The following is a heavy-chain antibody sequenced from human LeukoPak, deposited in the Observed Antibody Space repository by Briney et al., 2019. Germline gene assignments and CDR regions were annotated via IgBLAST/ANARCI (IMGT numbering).Heavy chain of an antibody. CDR2: IYHSGST. CDR3: ARGSQLLWFGEPNWFDP. V-gene: IGHV4-30-2*01. CDR1: GGSISSGGYS. J-gene: IGHJ5*02. D-gene: IGHD3-10*01. Sequence: SETVSLTCAVSGGSISSGGYSWSWIRQPPGKGLEWIGYIYHSGSTYYNPSLKSRVTISVDRSKNQFSLKLSSVTAADTAVYYCARGSQLLWFGEPNWFDPWGQGTLVTVPS.